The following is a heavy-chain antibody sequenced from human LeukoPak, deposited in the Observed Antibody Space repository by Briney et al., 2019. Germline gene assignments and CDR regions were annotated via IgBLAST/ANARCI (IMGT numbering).Heavy chain of an antibody. CDR2: ISGSGGST. Sequence: GGSLRLSCAASGFSFSSYAMSWVRQAPGKGLEWVSAISGSGGSTYYADSVKGRFAISRDNSKNTLYLQMNSLRAEDTAVYYCATHGITMIVVVISYFDYWGQGTLVTVSS. CDR3: ATHGITMIVVVISYFDY. D-gene: IGHD3-22*01. CDR1: GFSFSSYA. V-gene: IGHV3-23*01. J-gene: IGHJ4*02.